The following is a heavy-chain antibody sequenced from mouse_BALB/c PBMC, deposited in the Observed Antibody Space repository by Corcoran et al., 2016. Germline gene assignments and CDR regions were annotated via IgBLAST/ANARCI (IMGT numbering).Heavy chain of an antibody. CDR1: GYTVTSYV. J-gene: IGHJ1*01. Sequence: EVQLQQSGPELVKPGASVKMPCKASGYTVTSYVRHWVKQKPGQGMEGIGYINPYNDGTKYNEKFKGKATLTSDKSSSTAYMELSSLTSEDSAVYYCARWSYNWYFDVWGAGTTFTVS. V-gene: IGHV1S136*01. D-gene: IGHD2-12*01. CDR3: ARWSYNWYFDV. CDR2: INPYNDGT.